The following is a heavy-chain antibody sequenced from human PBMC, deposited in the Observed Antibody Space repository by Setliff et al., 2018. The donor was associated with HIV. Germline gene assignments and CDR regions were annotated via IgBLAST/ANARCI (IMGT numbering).Heavy chain of an antibody. D-gene: IGHD3-16*01. Sequence: HPGGSLRLSCTASGFTFTAYWMTWVRQASGKGLQWVANIDPDGSQQYVAESMKGRFTISRDNAKNSVYLQMNSLRAEDTAFYYCARDRGGKDYWGQGTLVTVSS. CDR3: ARDRGGKDY. J-gene: IGHJ4*02. CDR2: IDPDGSQQ. V-gene: IGHV3-7*01. CDR1: GFTFTAYW.